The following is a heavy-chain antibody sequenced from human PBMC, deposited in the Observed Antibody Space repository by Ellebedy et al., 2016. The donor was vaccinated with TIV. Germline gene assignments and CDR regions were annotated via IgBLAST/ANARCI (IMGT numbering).Heavy chain of an antibody. CDR3: AKLISPGYGMDV. CDR2: ISAYNGNT. CDR1: GYTFTSYG. V-gene: IGHV1-18*01. J-gene: IGHJ6*02. Sequence: ASVKVSXKASGYTFTSYGISWVRQAPGQGLEWMGWISAYNGNTNYAQKFQGRVTMTRDTSINTAYMELNRLRSDDTAVYYCAKLISPGYGMDVWGQGTTVTVSS. D-gene: IGHD1-1*01.